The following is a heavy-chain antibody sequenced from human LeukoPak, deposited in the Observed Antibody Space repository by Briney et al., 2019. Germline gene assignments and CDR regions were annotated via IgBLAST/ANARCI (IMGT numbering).Heavy chain of an antibody. V-gene: IGHV3-23*01. CDR2: NGGTT. D-gene: IGHD3-10*01. J-gene: IGHJ4*02. Sequence: NGGTTYYADSVKGRFTISRDNSKNTLYLQMNSLRAEDTAVYYCAKAGITMVRGVKPLYFDYWGQGTLVTVSS. CDR3: AKAGITMVRGVKPLYFDY.